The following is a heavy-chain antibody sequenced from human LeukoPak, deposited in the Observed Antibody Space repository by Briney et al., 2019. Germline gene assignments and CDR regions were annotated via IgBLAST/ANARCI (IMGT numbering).Heavy chain of an antibody. CDR2: ISWNSGGI. Sequence: GGSLRLSCAASGFTFDDYAMHWVRQAPGKGLEWVSGISWNSGGIGYADSVKGRFTISRDNAKNSLYLQMNSLRAEDTALYYCAKDITFSGSGWQGDAFDIWGQGTMVTVSS. D-gene: IGHD6-19*01. CDR1: GFTFDDYA. J-gene: IGHJ3*02. CDR3: AKDITFSGSGWQGDAFDI. V-gene: IGHV3-9*01.